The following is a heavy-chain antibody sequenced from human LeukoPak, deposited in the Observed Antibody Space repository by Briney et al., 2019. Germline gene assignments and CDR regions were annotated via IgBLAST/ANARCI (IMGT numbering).Heavy chain of an antibody. V-gene: IGHV1-8*01. CDR1: GYTFTSSD. CDR2: INPNSGRT. J-gene: IGHJ4*02. D-gene: IGHD6-13*01. CDR3: ARGRAGLAAAGTYDY. Sequence: ASVKVSCKASGYTFTSSDLNWVRQAAGQGLEWMGWINPNSGRTGYAQKFQGRVTMTAKTSISTAYMELSSLTFDDTAAYYCARGRAGLAAAGTYDYWGQGTLITVSS.